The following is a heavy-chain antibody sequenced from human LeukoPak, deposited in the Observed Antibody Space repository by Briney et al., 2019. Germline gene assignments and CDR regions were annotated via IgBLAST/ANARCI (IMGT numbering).Heavy chain of an antibody. D-gene: IGHD1-1*01. Sequence: SETLSLTCTVSGGSISSYYWSWIRQPPGKGLEWIGYIYYSGSTNYNPSLKSRVTISVDTSKNQFSLKLSSVTAADTAVYYCARVRTGSPALDYWGQGTLVTVSS. V-gene: IGHV4-59*01. J-gene: IGHJ4*02. CDR1: GGSISSYY. CDR2: IYYSGST. CDR3: ARVRTGSPALDY.